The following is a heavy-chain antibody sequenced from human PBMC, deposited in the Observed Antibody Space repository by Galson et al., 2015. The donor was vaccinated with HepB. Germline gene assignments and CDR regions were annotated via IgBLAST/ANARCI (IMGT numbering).Heavy chain of an antibody. V-gene: IGHV1-69*13. CDR3: ARGYGSGSYPLWYYGIDV. J-gene: IGHJ6*02. D-gene: IGHD3-10*01. CDR1: GYTFTSYG. Sequence: SVKVSCKASGYTFTSYGISWVRQAPGQGLEWMGWIIPIFGTANYAQKFQGRVTITADESTSTAYMELSSLRSEDTAVYYCARGYGSGSYPLWYYGIDVWGQGTTVTVSS. CDR2: IIPIFGTA.